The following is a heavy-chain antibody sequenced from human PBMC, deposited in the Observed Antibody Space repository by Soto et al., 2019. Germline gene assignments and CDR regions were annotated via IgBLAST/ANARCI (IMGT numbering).Heavy chain of an antibody. V-gene: IGHV3-23*01. CDR3: AKAKRGVSGSYLEYYYYGMDV. Sequence: AGGSLRLSCAASGFTFSSYAMSWVRQAPGKGLEWVSAISGSGGSTYYADSVKGRFTISRDNSKNTLYLQMNSLRAEDTAVYYCAKAKRGVSGSYLEYYYYGMDVWGQGTTVTVSS. J-gene: IGHJ6*02. CDR2: ISGSGGST. CDR1: GFTFSSYA. D-gene: IGHD1-26*01.